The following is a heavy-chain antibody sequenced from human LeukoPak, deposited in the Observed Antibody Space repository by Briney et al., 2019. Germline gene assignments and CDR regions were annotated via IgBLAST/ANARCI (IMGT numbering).Heavy chain of an antibody. CDR3: AADQDLLEQWSPYYYYGMDV. CDR1: GYTFTGYY. CDR2: INPNSGGT. J-gene: IGHJ6*02. D-gene: IGHD2-15*01. Sequence: GASVKVSCKASGYTFTGYYMHWVRQAPGQGLEWMGWINPNSGGTNYAQKFQERVTITRDMSTSTAYMELSSLRSEDTAVYYCAADQDLLEQWSPYYYYGMDVWGQGTTVTVSS. V-gene: IGHV1-2*02.